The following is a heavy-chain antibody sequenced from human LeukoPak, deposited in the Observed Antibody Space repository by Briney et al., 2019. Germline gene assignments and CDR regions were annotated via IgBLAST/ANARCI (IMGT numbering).Heavy chain of an antibody. CDR1: GYTLSGFY. CDR2: IRPDDGAT. J-gene: IGHJ6*03. Sequence: GASVKVSCKASGYTLSGFYIHWVRQAPGQGLEWMGRIRPDDGATNYAQKIQGRVTLTRDTSISTSYMELSSLTSDDTAVYYCARSPGLYYYMDVWGKGTTVTVSS. V-gene: IGHV1-2*06. CDR3: ARSPGLYYYMDV.